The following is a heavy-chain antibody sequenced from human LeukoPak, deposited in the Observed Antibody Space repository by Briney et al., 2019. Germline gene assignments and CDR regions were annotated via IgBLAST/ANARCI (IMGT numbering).Heavy chain of an antibody. CDR1: GGSISSGDYY. CDR3: ARALLVVPAALRYFDL. CDR2: IYYSGST. J-gene: IGHJ2*01. D-gene: IGHD2-2*01. V-gene: IGHV4-30-4*01. Sequence: SETLSLTCTVSGGSISSGDYYWSWIRQPPGKGLEWIGYIYYSGSTYYNPSLKSRVTISVDTSKNQFSLKLSPVTAADTAVYYCARALLVVPAALRYFDLWGRGTLVTVSS.